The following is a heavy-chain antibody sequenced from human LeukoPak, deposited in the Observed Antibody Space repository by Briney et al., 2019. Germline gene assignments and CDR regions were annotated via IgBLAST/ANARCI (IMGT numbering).Heavy chain of an antibody. V-gene: IGHV4-59*08. Sequence: PSETLSLTCTVSGGSINYDYWSWIRQSPGKRLEWIGYIHYSGATNYSPSLNSRVTISVDTSKNQFSLKLSSVTAADTALYYCATLRGASTAVFDSWGQGTLVTVSS. CDR1: GGSINYDY. CDR3: ATLRGASTAVFDS. CDR2: IHYSGAT. J-gene: IGHJ4*02. D-gene: IGHD2-21*02.